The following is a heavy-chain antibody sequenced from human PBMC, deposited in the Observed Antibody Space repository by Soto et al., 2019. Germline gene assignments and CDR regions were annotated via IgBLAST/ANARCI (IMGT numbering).Heavy chain of an antibody. CDR3: ARGSAAAGNFDY. J-gene: IGHJ4*02. V-gene: IGHV4-31*03. CDR1: GGSINSGGDY. D-gene: IGHD6-13*01. CDR2: IYYSGST. Sequence: QVQLQESGPGLVKPSQTLSLICTVSGGSINSGGDYWTWIRQHPVKGLEWIGYIYYSGSTDYNPSLKSRVTISVDTSKNQFSLSLRPVTAADTAVYYCARGSAAAGNFDYWGQGTLVTVSS.